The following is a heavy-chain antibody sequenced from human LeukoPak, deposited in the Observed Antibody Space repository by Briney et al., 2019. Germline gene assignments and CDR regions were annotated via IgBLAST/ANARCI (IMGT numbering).Heavy chain of an antibody. CDR1: GFTFSTYS. CDR3: ASVDGAMGSLDY. Sequence: GRSLRLSCAASGFTFSTYSMHWVRQAPGKGLEWVAVIWYDGSNKNYLDSVKGRFTISRDNAKNTLYLQMSSLRAEDTAVYYCASVDGAMGSLDYWGQGMLVTVSS. CDR2: IWYDGSNK. J-gene: IGHJ4*02. D-gene: IGHD5-18*01. V-gene: IGHV3-33*01.